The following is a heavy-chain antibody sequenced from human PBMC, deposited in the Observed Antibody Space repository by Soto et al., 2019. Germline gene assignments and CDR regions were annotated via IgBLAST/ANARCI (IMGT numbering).Heavy chain of an antibody. CDR3: ARVSSGYYIGY. Sequence: ASVKISCKAAGYTFTSYYMHWVLQAPGQGLEWMGIINPSGGSTSYAQKFQGRVTMTRDTSTSTVYMELSSLRSEDTAVYYCARVSSGYYIGYWGQGTLVTVSS. CDR2: INPSGGST. CDR1: GYTFTSYY. D-gene: IGHD3-3*01. J-gene: IGHJ4*02. V-gene: IGHV1-46*01.